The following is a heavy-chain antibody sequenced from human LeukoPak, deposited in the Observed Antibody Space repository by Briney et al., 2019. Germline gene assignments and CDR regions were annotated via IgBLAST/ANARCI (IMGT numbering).Heavy chain of an antibody. CDR3: ARGLWSGYPHFDY. D-gene: IGHD3-3*01. CDR2: INHSGST. CDR1: GGFFSGYY. V-gene: IGHV4-34*01. J-gene: IGHJ4*02. Sequence: SETLSLTCAVYGGFFSGYYWSWIRQPPGKGLEWIGEINHSGSTNYNPSLKSRVTISVDTSKSQFSLKLSSVTAADTAVYYCARGLWSGYPHFDYWGQGTLVTVSS.